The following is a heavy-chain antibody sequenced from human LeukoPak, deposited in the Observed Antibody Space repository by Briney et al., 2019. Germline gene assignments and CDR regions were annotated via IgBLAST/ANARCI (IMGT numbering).Heavy chain of an antibody. J-gene: IGHJ4*02. D-gene: IGHD3-22*01. CDR1: GFTFGDYA. CDR2: IRSKACGGTT. CDR3: TTGYYDSSGYDY. V-gene: IGHV3-49*04. Sequence: GGSLRLSCTASGFTFGDYAMSRVRQAPGKGLEWVGFIRSKACGGTTEYAASVKGRFTISRDDSKSIAYLQMNSLKTEDTAVYYCTTGYYDSSGYDYWGQGTLVTVSS.